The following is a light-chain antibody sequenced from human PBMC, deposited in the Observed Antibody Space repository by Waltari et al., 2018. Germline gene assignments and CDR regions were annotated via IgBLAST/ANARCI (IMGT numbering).Light chain of an antibody. Sequence: LMTQSPGTLSVSPGERATLSCRASQSVSTNLAWYQQKPGQAPTLLIYGASTSAMCIPARFSGSGSGTEFTLTISSLQSEDFAVYYCHHQDTFGQGTKLEIK. CDR2: GAS. CDR1: QSVSTN. J-gene: IGKJ2*01. V-gene: IGKV3-15*01. CDR3: HHQDT.